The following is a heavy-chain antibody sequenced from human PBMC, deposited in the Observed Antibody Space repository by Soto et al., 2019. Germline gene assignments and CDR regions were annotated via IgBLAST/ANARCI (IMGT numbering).Heavy chain of an antibody. Sequence: ASVKVSCKASGYTFTSYGISWVRQAPGQGLEWMGWISAYNGNTNYAQKLQGRVTMTTDTSTSTAYMELRSLRSDDTAVYYCARDYYESGSYYPNWFAPWGQGTLVTVSS. J-gene: IGHJ5*02. CDR2: ISAYNGNT. CDR1: GYTFTSYG. V-gene: IGHV1-18*01. CDR3: ARDYYESGSYYPNWFAP. D-gene: IGHD3-10*01.